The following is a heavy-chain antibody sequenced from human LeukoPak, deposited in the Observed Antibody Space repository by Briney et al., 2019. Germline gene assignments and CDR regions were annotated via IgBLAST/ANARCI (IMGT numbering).Heavy chain of an antibody. CDR3: AKPYDSSGYPPDAFDI. V-gene: IGHV3-23*01. CDR1: GFSISHYA. CDR2: ISGSGGST. Sequence: PGGSLRLSCAASGFSISHYAMNWVRQAPGKGLEWVSAISGSGGSTYYADSVKGRFTISRDNSKNTLYLQMNSLRAEDTAVYYCAKPYDSSGYPPDAFDIWGQGTMVTVSS. J-gene: IGHJ3*02. D-gene: IGHD3-22*01.